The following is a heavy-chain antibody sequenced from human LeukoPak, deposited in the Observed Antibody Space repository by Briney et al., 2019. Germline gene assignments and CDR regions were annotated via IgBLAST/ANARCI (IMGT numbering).Heavy chain of an antibody. D-gene: IGHD1-14*01. J-gene: IGHJ1*01. Sequence: PGGSLRLSCAASGFTFSSHATSWVRQAPGKGLEWVSAISGSGGSTYYADSVKGRFTISRDNSKNTLYLQMNSLRAEDTAVYYCAKRPRKLQGTHFQHWGQGTLVTVSS. CDR2: ISGSGGST. V-gene: IGHV3-23*01. CDR3: AKRPRKLQGTHFQH. CDR1: GFTFSSHA.